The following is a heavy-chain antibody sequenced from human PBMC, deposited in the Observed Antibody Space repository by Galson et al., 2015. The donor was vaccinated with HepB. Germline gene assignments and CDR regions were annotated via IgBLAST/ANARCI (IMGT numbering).Heavy chain of an antibody. Sequence: SLRLSCAASGFTFSTYAVSWVRQTPEKGLEWVSVISGSGGSTYYADSVKGRFTISRDTSKNTLYLQMNSLRAGDTAVYYCAKEAAIIVVGDAFDFWGQGTMVTVSS. CDR2: ISGSGGST. D-gene: IGHD3-22*01. J-gene: IGHJ3*01. V-gene: IGHV3-23*01. CDR1: GFTFSTYA. CDR3: AKEAAIIVVGDAFDF.